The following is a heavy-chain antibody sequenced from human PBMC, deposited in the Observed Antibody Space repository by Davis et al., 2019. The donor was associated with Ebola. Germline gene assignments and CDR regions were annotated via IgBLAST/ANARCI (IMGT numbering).Heavy chain of an antibody. Sequence: ASVKVSCKASGYTFTSYYIHWVRQAPGQGLEWMGIINPSGGNTTYAQKFRGRVTMTRDTSTSTVYMELSSLRSEDTAVYYCARDPLAAAGMFGEWDYWGQGTLVTVSS. CDR2: INPSGGNT. CDR1: GYTFTSYY. CDR3: ARDPLAAAGMFGEWDY. J-gene: IGHJ4*02. V-gene: IGHV1-46*01. D-gene: IGHD6-13*01.